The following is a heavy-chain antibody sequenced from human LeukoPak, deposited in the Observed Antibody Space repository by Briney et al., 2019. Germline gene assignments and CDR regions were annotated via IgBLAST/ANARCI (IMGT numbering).Heavy chain of an antibody. CDR2: ISASGDTT. J-gene: IGHJ4*02. Sequence: PGGSLRLSCAASGFTFSNSAMTWVRQSPGKGLEWVSDISASGDTTHYADSVKGRFTISRDNSKHTLYLQMNSLRAEDTAVYYCATRPIVGAPYWGQGTLVTVSS. V-gene: IGHV3-23*01. D-gene: IGHD1-26*01. CDR1: GFTFSNSA. CDR3: ATRPIVGAPY.